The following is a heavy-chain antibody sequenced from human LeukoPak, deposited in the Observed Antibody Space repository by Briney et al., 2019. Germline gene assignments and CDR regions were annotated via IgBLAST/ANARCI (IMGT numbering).Heavy chain of an antibody. Sequence: GRSLRLSCAASGFTFSSYGMHWVRQAPGKGPEWGAVIWYDGSNKYYADSVKGRFTISRDNSKNTLYLQMNSLRAEDTAVYYCARGPSVLLWFGEQYADYWGQGTLVTVSS. D-gene: IGHD3-10*01. V-gene: IGHV3-33*01. CDR2: IWYDGSNK. CDR1: GFTFSSYG. J-gene: IGHJ4*02. CDR3: ARGPSVLLWFGEQYADY.